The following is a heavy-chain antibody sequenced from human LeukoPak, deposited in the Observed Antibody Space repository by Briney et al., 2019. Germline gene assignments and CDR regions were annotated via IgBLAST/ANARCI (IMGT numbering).Heavy chain of an antibody. CDR3: AKGCDTRCYRFTH. Sequence: GGSLRLSCVASGFTFSSYGMHWVRQTPGKGLEWVAFIRYDGSNKYYADSVKGRFTISRENSKNTLYLQMNSLRAEDTAVYYCAKGCDTRCYRFTHWGQGTLVTVSS. CDR2: IRYDGSNK. J-gene: IGHJ4*02. CDR1: GFTFSSYG. D-gene: IGHD2-2*02. V-gene: IGHV3-30*02.